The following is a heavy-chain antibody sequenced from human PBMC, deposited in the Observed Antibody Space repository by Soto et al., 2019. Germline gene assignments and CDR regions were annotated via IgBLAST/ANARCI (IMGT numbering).Heavy chain of an antibody. V-gene: IGHV4-34*01. J-gene: IGHJ4*02. CDR3: ARGPAYYDILTGPLLGFDY. CDR1: GGSFSGYY. Sequence: SETLSLTCAVYGGSFSGYYWSWIRQPPGKGLEWIGEINHSGSTNYNPSLKSRVTISVDTSKNQFSLTLSSVTAADTAVFYCARGPAYYDILTGPLLGFDYWGQGTLVTVS. CDR2: INHSGST. D-gene: IGHD3-9*01.